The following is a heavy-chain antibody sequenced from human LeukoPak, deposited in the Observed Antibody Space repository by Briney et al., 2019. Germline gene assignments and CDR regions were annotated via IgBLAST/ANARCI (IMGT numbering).Heavy chain of an antibody. J-gene: IGHJ4*02. D-gene: IGHD6-25*01. Sequence: PSETLSLTCTVSGDSISRSTYYWAWIRQPPGKGLEWIGSVYYGRSPYFNPSLESRATISVDTSKNHFSLKMSSVTAADTAVYYCARSSGTGTFSYWGQGTLVTVSS. CDR2: VYYGRSP. CDR1: GDSISRSTYY. V-gene: IGHV4-39*02. CDR3: ARSSGTGTFSY.